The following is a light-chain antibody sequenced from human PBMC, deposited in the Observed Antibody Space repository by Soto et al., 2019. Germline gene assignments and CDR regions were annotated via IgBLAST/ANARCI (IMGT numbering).Light chain of an antibody. CDR1: QGISRW. J-gene: IGKJ2*01. Sequence: DIQMTQSPSSVSASVGDRVSITCRASQGISRWLAGYQQKPGKAPKLLIYVAASWQSGVPSRFSGSGSGTYFTLTISSLQPEDFAPYYCQQANSFPYTFGQGPKLEIK. CDR2: VAA. V-gene: IGKV1-12*01. CDR3: QQANSFPYT.